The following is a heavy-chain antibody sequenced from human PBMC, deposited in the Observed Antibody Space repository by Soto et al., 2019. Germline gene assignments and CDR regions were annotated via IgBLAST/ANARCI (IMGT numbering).Heavy chain of an antibody. CDR2: MNPNSGNT. CDR3: ARGYYDILTGYYYYIDV. J-gene: IGHJ6*03. D-gene: IGHD3-9*01. V-gene: IGHV1-8*01. CDR1: GYTFTSYD. Sequence: ASVKVACKASGYTFTSYDINWLRQATGQGLEWMGWMNPNSGNTGYAQKFQGRVTMTRNTSISTAYMELSSLRSEDTAVYYCARGYYDILTGYYYYIDVWGKGTTVTVSS.